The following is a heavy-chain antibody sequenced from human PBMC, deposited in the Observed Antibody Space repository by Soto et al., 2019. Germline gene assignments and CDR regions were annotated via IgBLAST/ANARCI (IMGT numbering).Heavy chain of an antibody. D-gene: IGHD3-22*01. CDR2: INWNSDTI. V-gene: IGHV3-9*01. CDR1: GFTFDDYA. CDR3: AKDLFDSTGSRHYYARDV. J-gene: IGHJ6*02. Sequence: EVQLVESGGGLVQPGRSLRLSCAASGFTFDDYAMHRVRQAPGKGLEWVSGINWNSDTIVYADSVKGRFTISRDNAKNSLYLQMNSLRPEDTALYYCAKDLFDSTGSRHYYARDVWGQGTTVTVSS.